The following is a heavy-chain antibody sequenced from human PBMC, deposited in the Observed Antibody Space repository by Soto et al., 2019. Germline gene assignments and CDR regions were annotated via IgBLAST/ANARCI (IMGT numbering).Heavy chain of an antibody. CDR2: FDPEDGET. CDR3: ATRRGINYDSSGYPHYFDY. J-gene: IGHJ4*02. CDR1: GYTFTSYG. D-gene: IGHD3-22*01. V-gene: IGHV1-24*01. Sequence: GASVKVSCKASGYTFTSYGISWVRQAPGKGLEWMGGFDPEDGETIYAQKFQGRVTMTEDTSTDTAYMELSSLRSEDTAVYYCATRRGINYDSSGYPHYFDYWGQGTLVNVS.